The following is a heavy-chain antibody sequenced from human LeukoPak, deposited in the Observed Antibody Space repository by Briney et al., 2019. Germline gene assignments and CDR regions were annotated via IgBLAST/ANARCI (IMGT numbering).Heavy chain of an antibody. V-gene: IGHV3-30*02. CDR2: IRYDGSNK. CDR1: GFTFSNYG. CDR3: SKGQNGDFWGFFDF. Sequence: GGSLRLSCAASGFTFSNYGMHWVRQAPGKGLEWVAFIRYDGSNKYYADSVKGRFTISRDNSKNTLYLQMNSLRAEDTAVYHCSKGQNGDFWGFFDFWGQGTLVTVSS. D-gene: IGHD4-17*01. J-gene: IGHJ4*02.